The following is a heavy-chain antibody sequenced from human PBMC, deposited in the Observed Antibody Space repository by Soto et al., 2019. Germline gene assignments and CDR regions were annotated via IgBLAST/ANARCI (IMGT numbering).Heavy chain of an antibody. V-gene: IGHV3-30-3*01. CDR3: AGDDLYIAVAGTGDY. J-gene: IGHJ4*02. CDR2: ISYDGSNK. Sequence: QVQLVESGGGVVQPGRSLRLSCAASGFTFSSYAMHWVRQAPGKGLEWVAVISYDGSNKYYADSVKGRFTISRDNSKNTLYLQMNSLRAEDTAVYYCAGDDLYIAVAGTGDYWGQGTLVTVSS. CDR1: GFTFSSYA. D-gene: IGHD6-19*01.